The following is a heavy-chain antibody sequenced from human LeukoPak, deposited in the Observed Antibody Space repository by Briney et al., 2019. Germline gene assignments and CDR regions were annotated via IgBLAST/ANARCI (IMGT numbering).Heavy chain of an antibody. CDR1: GASISSGDYY. CDR2: IYYSGST. V-gene: IGHV4-30-4*01. Sequence: SETLSLTCTVSGASISSGDYYWSWVRQPPGKGLEWIGYIYYSGSTYYNPSLKSRVTISVDTSKNQFSLKLSSVTAADTAVYYCARERGDDYGDYFSDYWGQGTLVTVSS. D-gene: IGHD4-17*01. J-gene: IGHJ4*02. CDR3: ARERGDDYGDYFSDY.